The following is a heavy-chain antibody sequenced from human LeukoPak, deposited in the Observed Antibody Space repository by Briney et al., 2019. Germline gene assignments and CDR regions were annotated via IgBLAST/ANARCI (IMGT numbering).Heavy chain of an antibody. D-gene: IGHD1-14*01. Sequence: PSETLSLTCTVSGGSISRSSYYWGWIRQPPGKGLEWIGSIYYSGSTYYNPSLKSRVTISVDTSKNQFSLKLSSVTAADTAVYYCAGNPNRNWFDPWGQGTLVNVSS. J-gene: IGHJ5*02. CDR1: GGSISRSSYY. CDR3: AGNPNRNWFDP. V-gene: IGHV4-39*01. CDR2: IYYSGST.